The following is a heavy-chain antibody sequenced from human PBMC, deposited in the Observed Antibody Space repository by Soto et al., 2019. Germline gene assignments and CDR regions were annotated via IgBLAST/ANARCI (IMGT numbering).Heavy chain of an antibody. Sequence: QVQLVESGGGVVQPGRSLRLACAASGFTFSGIGMHWVRQAPGEGLEWVAGISYDGVDKYYGDSVKGRFTISRDNSKNTMYLLMISLTTEDTAVYFCARYVDPGMATYSVDSWGQGTLVTVSS. J-gene: IGHJ4*02. D-gene: IGHD5-18*01. CDR1: GFTFSGIG. V-gene: IGHV3-33*05. CDR3: ARYVDPGMATYSVDS. CDR2: ISYDGVDK.